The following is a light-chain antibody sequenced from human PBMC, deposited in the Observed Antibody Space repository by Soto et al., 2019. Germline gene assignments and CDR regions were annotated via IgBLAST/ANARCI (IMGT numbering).Light chain of an antibody. J-gene: IGKJ1*01. CDR1: QSISSYY. CDR3: QQYGGWT. V-gene: IGKV3-20*01. CDR2: G. Sequence: IVLTQSPGTLSVSPGERATLSCRASQSISSYYLAWYQQKPGQAPSLLIYGATGIPDRFSGSGSGTDFTLTISRLEPEDSAIYYCQQYGGWTFGQGTKVEIK.